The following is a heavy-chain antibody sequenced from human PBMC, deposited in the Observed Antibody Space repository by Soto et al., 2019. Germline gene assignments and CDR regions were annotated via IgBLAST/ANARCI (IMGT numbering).Heavy chain of an antibody. CDR3: ARVLIWFGEFNDLGMDV. D-gene: IGHD3-10*01. J-gene: IGHJ6*02. CDR1: GFSFNDYS. CDR2: ISRSSTYK. Sequence: VGSLRLSCAASGFSFNDYSMSWVRQAPGKGLEWVSSISRSSTYKWYADSVKGRFSISRDNAEKTLSLQMDNLRVEDTAVYYCARVLIWFGEFNDLGMDVWGQVTTVTVSS. V-gene: IGHV3-21*01.